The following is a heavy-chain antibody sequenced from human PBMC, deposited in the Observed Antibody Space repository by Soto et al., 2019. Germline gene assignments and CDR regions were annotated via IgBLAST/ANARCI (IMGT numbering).Heavy chain of an antibody. CDR3: ARGRIPTWIQLWYFDY. D-gene: IGHD5-18*01. J-gene: IGHJ4*02. CDR1: GGSISSSSYY. CDR2: IYYSGST. Sequence: SETLSLTCTVSGGSISSSSYYWNWIRQPPGKGLESIGYIYYSGSTYYNPSLKSRVTISVDTSKNQFSLKLSSVTAADTAVYYCARGRIPTWIQLWYFDYWGQGTLVTVSS. V-gene: IGHV4-31*03.